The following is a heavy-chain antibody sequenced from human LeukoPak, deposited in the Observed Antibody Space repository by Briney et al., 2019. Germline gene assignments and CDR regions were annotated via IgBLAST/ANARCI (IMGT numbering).Heavy chain of an antibody. Sequence: GGSLRLSCAASGFTFSSYSMNWVRQAPGRGLEWVSSISGSGSYIYYADSLQGRFTISRDYAKNSLYLQMNSLRAEDTAVYYCARDYYGDYGFDYWGQGTLLTVSS. CDR1: GFTFSSYS. V-gene: IGHV3-21*01. D-gene: IGHD4-17*01. CDR3: ARDYYGDYGFDY. CDR2: ISGSGSYI. J-gene: IGHJ4*02.